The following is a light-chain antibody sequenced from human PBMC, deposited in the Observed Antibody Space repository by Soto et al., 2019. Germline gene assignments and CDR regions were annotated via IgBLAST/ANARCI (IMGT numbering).Light chain of an antibody. Sequence: QSALTQPASVSGSPGQSITVSCTGTSSDIGGYDYVSWYQHNPGKAPKLMIYEVTNRPSGISYRFSGSKSGNTASLTISGRQAEDEADYYCSSYTSNNTRVFGGGTKLTVL. CDR2: EVT. CDR3: SSYTSNNTRV. CDR1: SSDIGGYDY. J-gene: IGLJ3*02. V-gene: IGLV2-14*01.